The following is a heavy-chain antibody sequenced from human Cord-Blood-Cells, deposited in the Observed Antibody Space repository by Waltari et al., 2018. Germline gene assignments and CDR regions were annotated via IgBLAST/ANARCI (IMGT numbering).Heavy chain of an antibody. D-gene: IGHD6-19*01. CDR2: IYYSGST. CDR1: GGSISSSSYY. Sequence: QLQLQESGPGLVKPSETLSLTCTVSGGSISSSSYYWGWIRQPPGKGPEWSGSIYYSGSTYYNPSLKSRVTISVDTSKNQFSLKLSSVTAADTAVYYCARRQYSSCWYYFDYWGQGTLVTVSS. CDR3: ARRQYSSCWYYFDY. V-gene: IGHV4-39*01. J-gene: IGHJ4*02.